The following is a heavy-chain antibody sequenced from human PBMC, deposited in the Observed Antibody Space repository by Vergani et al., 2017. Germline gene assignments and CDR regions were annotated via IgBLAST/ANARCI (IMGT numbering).Heavy chain of an antibody. J-gene: IGHJ6*02. CDR1: GFTFSSYG. D-gene: IGHD2-15*01. CDR2: IRYDGSNK. V-gene: IGHV3-30*02. CDR3: AKRDHGYCSGGSCYGMDV. Sequence: QVQLVESGGGVVQPGGSLRLSCAASGFTFSSYGMPWVRQAPGKGLEWVAFIRYDGSNKYYADSVKGRFTISRDNSKNTLYLQMNSLRAEDTAVYYCAKRDHGYCSGGSCYGMDVWGQGTTVTVSS.